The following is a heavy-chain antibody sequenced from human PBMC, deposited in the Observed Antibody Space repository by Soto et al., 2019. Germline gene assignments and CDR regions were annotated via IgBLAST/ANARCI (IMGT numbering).Heavy chain of an antibody. CDR2: INAGNGNT. CDR1: GYTFTSYA. J-gene: IGHJ4*02. D-gene: IGHD6-19*01. Sequence: ASVKVSCKASGYTFTSYAMHWVRQAPGQRLEWMGWINAGNGNTKYSQKFQGRVTITRDTSASTAYMELSSLRSEDTAVYYCARGVAGFSSGWYGVKYYFDYWGQGTLVTVSS. V-gene: IGHV1-3*01. CDR3: ARGVAGFSSGWYGVKYYFDY.